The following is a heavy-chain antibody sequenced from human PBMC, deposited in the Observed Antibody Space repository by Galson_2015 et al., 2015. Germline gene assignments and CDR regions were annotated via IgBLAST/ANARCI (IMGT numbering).Heavy chain of an antibody. CDR3: ARDEQLALYYYYGMDV. D-gene: IGHD6-6*01. Sequence: SVKVSCKASGYTFTSYGISWVRQAPGQGLEWMGWISAYNGNTNYAQKLQGRVTMTTDTSTSTAYMELRSLRSDDTAMYYCARDEQLALYYYYGMDVWGQGTTVTVSS. CDR2: ISAYNGNT. CDR1: GYTFTSYG. V-gene: IGHV1-18*01. J-gene: IGHJ6*02.